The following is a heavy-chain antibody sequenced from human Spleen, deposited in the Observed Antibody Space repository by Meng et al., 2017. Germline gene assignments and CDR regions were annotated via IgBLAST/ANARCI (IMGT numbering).Heavy chain of an antibody. Sequence: QVLLGTSGAEVQEPGASVKLSCNPSGYPFTAYYIHWVRQAPGQGLEWMGHIIPNSGDTLYAPKFQGRVSMTADTSIGTAYVELSGLRSDDTAIYYCVRDENISLGKLFGDYWGQGTLVTVS. J-gene: IGHJ4*02. CDR2: IIPNSGDT. CDR3: VRDENISLGKLFGDY. D-gene: IGHD2-21*01. V-gene: IGHV1-2*06. CDR1: GYPFTAYY.